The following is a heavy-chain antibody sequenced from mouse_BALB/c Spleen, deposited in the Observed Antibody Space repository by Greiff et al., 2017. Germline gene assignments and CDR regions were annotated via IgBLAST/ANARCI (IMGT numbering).Heavy chain of an antibody. J-gene: IGHJ3*01. D-gene: IGHD2-2*01. CDR3: AKIYYGYDGTPGAY. V-gene: IGHV2-9*02. CDR1: GFSLTTYG. Sequence: GQVVESGPGLVAPSQSLSITCTVSGFSLTTYGVHWVRQPPGKGLEWLGVIWAGGSTNYNSALMSRLSISKDNSKSQVFLKMNSLQTDDTAMYYCAKIYYGYDGTPGAYWGQGTLVTVSA. CDR2: IWAGGST.